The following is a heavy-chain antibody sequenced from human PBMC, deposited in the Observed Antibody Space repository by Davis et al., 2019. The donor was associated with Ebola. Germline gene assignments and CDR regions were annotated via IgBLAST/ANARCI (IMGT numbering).Heavy chain of an antibody. V-gene: IGHV3-43*01. CDR2: ISWDGGST. CDR3: AKQSLRSTSLWFDP. Sequence: GESLKISCAASGFTFDDYIMHWVRQVPGKGLEWVSLISWDGGSTYYADSVTGRFTISRDDSKNSLYLQMSSLRTEDTALYYCAKQSLRSTSLWFDPWGQGTLVTVSS. CDR1: GFTFDDYI. J-gene: IGHJ5*02. D-gene: IGHD2-2*01.